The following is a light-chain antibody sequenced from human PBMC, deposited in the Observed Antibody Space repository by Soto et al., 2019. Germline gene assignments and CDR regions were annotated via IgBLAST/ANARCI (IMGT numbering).Light chain of an antibody. CDR2: DAS. J-gene: IGKJ2*01. V-gene: IGKV1-5*01. Sequence: DIQMTQSPSTLSASVGDRVTITCRASQSLSTWLAWYQHNPGKAPKLLIYDASTLESGVPSRFSGSGSGTEFTLTISSMQPDDFATYYCQQYNGFFGQGTRLEIK. CDR1: QSLSTW. CDR3: QQYNGF.